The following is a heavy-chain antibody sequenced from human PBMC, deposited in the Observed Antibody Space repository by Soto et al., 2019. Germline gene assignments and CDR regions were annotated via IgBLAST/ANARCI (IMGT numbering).Heavy chain of an antibody. D-gene: IGHD6-19*01. CDR3: ARGVAGSGFDL. CDR1: GDSGSSNTAS. CDR2: TYDRANWRH. Sequence: QTLSLSCXISGDSGSSNTASWNWISGSPSRGLGWLGRTYDRANWRHDYAVSVKSRITVYPDTSKNHFSRQRNAVTPVDTAVYYCARGVAGSGFDLWGQGTLVTVSS. V-gene: IGHV6-1*01. J-gene: IGHJ4*02.